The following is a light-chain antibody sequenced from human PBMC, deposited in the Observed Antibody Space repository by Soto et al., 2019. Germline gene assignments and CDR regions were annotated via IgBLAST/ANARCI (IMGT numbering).Light chain of an antibody. CDR1: QSLLHSNGYNY. V-gene: IGKV2-28*01. J-gene: IGKJ1*01. CDR3: MQDLQTPWT. CDR2: LGS. Sequence: DIVMTQSPLSLPVTPGEPASISCRSSQSLLHSNGYNYLDWYLQKPGQSPQLLIYLGSSRASGVPDRFSGSGSGTDFTLKISRVEAEDVGVYYCMQDLQTPWTFGQGTKVDIK.